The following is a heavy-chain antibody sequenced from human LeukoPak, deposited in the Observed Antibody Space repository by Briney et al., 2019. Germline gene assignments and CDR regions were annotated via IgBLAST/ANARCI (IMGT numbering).Heavy chain of an antibody. CDR3: AKDPRYYDFWSGYDAFDV. CDR1: GFTFSSYA. V-gene: IGHV3-23*01. D-gene: IGHD3-3*01. CDR2: ISGSGGST. J-gene: IGHJ3*01. Sequence: PGGSLRLSCAASGFTFSSYAMSWVRQAPGKGLEWVSAISGSGGSTYYADSVKGRFTISRDNSKNTLYLQMNSLRAEDTAVYYCAKDPRYYDFWSGYDAFDVWGQGTMVTVSS.